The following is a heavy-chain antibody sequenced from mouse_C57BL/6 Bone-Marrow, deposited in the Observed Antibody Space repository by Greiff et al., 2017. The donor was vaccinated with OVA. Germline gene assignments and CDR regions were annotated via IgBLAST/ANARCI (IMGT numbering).Heavy chain of an antibody. J-gene: IGHJ4*01. CDR1: GFSFTSYG. D-gene: IGHD6-1*01. CDR2: IWSDGST. Sequence: VQLQESGPGLVAPSQSLSITCTASGFSFTSYGVHWVRQPPGQGLEWLVVIWSDGSTTYNSALKSRLSISKDNSKSQVFLKMNSLQTDDTAVYYCARHGASGAMDDWGKGTSVTVSS. V-gene: IGHV2-6-1*01. CDR3: ARHGASGAMDD.